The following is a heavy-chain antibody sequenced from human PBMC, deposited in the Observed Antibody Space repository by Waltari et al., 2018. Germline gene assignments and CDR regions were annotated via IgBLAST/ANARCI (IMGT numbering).Heavy chain of an antibody. Sequence: QVQLQESGPGLVKPSETLSLTCTVSGDSIRGYYWSWIRQPAGKGMEYIGPIHSSGTTNYHPSLKSRVTMSVDTSKNQFSLKLSSVTAADTAVYYCARTGGYSSSYLHFDYWGQGTLVTVSS. CDR3: ARTGGYSSSYLHFDY. D-gene: IGHD6-6*01. J-gene: IGHJ4*02. V-gene: IGHV4-4*07. CDR1: GDSIRGYY. CDR2: IHSSGTT.